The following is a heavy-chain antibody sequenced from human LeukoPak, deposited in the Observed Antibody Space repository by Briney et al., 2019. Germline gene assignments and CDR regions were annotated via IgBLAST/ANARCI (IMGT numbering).Heavy chain of an antibody. J-gene: IGHJ1*01. D-gene: IGHD6-13*01. CDR3: AGALEAAAGSDFQH. CDR2: INTNTGNP. CDR1: GYTFTSYA. Sequence: ASVKVSCKASGYTFTSYAMNWVRQAPGQGLEWMGWINTNTGNPTYAQGFTGRFVFSLDTSVSTAYLQISSLKAEDTAVYYCAGALEAAAGSDFQHWGQGTLVTVSS. V-gene: IGHV7-4-1*02.